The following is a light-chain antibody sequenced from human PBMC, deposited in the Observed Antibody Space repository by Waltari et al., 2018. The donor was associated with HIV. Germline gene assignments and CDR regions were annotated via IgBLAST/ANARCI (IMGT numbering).Light chain of an antibody. CDR3: QHFSAYSPWT. CDR2: KAS. V-gene: IGKV1-5*03. CDR1: QSVSSC. J-gene: IGKJ1*01. Sequence: DIQMTQSPSTLSASVGDRVTITGRARQSVSSCLAWFQQKPGKAPKLLIYKASTVESGVPARFSGSGSGTEFTLTINNLQPDDFATYYCQHFSAYSPWTFGQGTKVEV.